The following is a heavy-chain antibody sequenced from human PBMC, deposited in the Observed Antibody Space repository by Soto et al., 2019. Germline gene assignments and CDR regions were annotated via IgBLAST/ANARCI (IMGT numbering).Heavy chain of an antibody. D-gene: IGHD3-9*01. Sequence: EVQLLESGGGLVQPGGSLRLSCAASGFTFSSYAMSWVRQSPGKGLEWVSAISGSGGSTYYSDSVKGRFTISRDNSKNSLYLQMNSLRAEDTAVYYCAKEGSETQFDWLSPLADFDIWGQGTMDTVSS. CDR1: GFTFSSYA. V-gene: IGHV3-23*01. CDR2: ISGSGGST. CDR3: AKEGSETQFDWLSPLADFDI. J-gene: IGHJ3*02.